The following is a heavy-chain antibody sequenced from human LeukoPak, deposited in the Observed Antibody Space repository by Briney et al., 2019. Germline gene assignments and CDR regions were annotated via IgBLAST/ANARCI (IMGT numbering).Heavy chain of an antibody. V-gene: IGHV4-34*01. D-gene: IGHD1-1*01. CDR2: INHSGST. J-gene: IGHJ4*02. CDR1: GGSFSGYY. CDR3: ASVSTDGRRHQFDY. Sequence: SETLSLTCAVYGGSFSGYYWSWIRQPPGKGLEWIGEINHSGSTNYNPSLKSRVTISVDTSKNQFSLKLSSVTAADTAVYYCASVSTDGRRHQFDYWGQGTLVTVSS.